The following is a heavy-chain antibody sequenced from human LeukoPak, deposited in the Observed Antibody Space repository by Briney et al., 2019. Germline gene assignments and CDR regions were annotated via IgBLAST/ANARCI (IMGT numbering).Heavy chain of an antibody. V-gene: IGHV4-34*01. J-gene: IGHJ4*02. CDR1: GGSFSGYY. CDR2: INHSGST. D-gene: IGHD1-26*01. Sequence: PSETLSLTCAVYGGSFSGYYWSWIRQPPGKGLEWIGEINHSGSTNYNPSLKSRVTISVDTSKNQFSLKLSSVTAADTAVYYCVRETYSGSQRGFDYWGQGTLVTVSS. CDR3: VRETYSGSQRGFDY.